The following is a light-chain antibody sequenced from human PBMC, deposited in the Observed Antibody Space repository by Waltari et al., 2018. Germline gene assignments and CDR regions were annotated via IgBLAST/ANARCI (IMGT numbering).Light chain of an antibody. CDR3: CSYSTGGSWM. CDR1: STNVRDYNL. V-gene: IGLV2-23*02. CDR2: YVS. J-gene: IGLJ3*02. Sequence: QSALTQPVSVSGSPGQSVTISSTGPSTNVRDYNLVSWFQPHPDQAPKLLIFYVSKRPSGVSNRFSGSKSGNTASLTISGLQTEDEADYYCCSYSTGGSWMFGGGTKLTVL.